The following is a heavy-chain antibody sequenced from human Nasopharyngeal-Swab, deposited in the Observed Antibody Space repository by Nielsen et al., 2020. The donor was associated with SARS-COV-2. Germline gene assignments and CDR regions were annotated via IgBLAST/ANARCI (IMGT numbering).Heavy chain of an antibody. CDR2: IYSSGRT. CDR1: GFTVSSNY. J-gene: IGHJ4*01. Sequence: GESLKISCAASGFTVSSNYMTWVRQAPGKGLEWVSVIYSSGRTSHADSVKGRFTISRDNAKNTLYLQMNSLTVEDTAVYYCARVTGGYSFDSWGQGTLVTVSS. CDR3: ARVTGGYSFDS. V-gene: IGHV3-53*01. D-gene: IGHD3-22*01.